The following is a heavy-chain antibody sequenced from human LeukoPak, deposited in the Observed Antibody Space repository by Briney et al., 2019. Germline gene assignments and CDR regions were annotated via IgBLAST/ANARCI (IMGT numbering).Heavy chain of an antibody. Sequence: SQTLSLTCTVSGGSISSGSYYWSWIRQPAGKGLEWIGRIYTTENTDYNPSLRSRVTISVDTSKNQFSLSLSSLTAADMAVYYCARVADYGVHRFDYWGQGILVTVSS. CDR2: IYTTENT. J-gene: IGHJ4*02. CDR1: GGSISSGSYY. D-gene: IGHD4-17*01. V-gene: IGHV4-61*02. CDR3: ARVADYGVHRFDY.